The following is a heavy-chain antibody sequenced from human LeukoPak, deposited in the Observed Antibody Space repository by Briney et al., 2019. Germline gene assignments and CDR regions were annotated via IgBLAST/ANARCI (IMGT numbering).Heavy chain of an antibody. CDR1: GFSFSSYG. CDR3: AKDGGGDFWSGSSPYYFDY. D-gene: IGHD3-3*01. V-gene: IGHV3-30*02. J-gene: IGHJ4*02. CDR2: IPYDGSNK. Sequence: PGGSLRLSCAASGFSFSSYGMHWVRQAPGKGLEWVAFIPYDGSNKYYADSVKGRFTTSRDNSENTLYLQMNNLRAEDTAAYYCAKDGGGDFWSGSSPYYFDYWGQGTLVTVSS.